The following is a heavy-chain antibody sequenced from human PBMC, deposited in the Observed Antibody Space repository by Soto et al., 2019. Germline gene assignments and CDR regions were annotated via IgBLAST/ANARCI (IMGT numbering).Heavy chain of an antibody. CDR2: VYYSGST. V-gene: IGHV4-39*01. J-gene: IGHJ5*02. CDR1: GGSISSSSYY. D-gene: IGHD2-2*01. Sequence: SETLSFPFTVSGGSISSSSYYWGWIRQPPGKGLEWIGSVYYSGSTYYNPSLKSRVTISVDTSKNQFSLKLSSVTAADTAVYYCSKHSADNLEVPASTTRYTSFHPRGESNLVTAS. CDR3: SKHSADNLEVPASTTRYTSFHP.